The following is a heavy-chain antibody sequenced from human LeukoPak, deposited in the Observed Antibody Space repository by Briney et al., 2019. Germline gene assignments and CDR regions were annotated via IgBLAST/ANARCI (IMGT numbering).Heavy chain of an antibody. J-gene: IGHJ6*03. V-gene: IGHV4-34*01. CDR3: ARLVPDYGGLWDYYYYYMDV. Sequence: SETLSLTCAVYGGSFSGYYWSWIRQPPGKGLEWIGEINHSGSTNYNPSLKSRVTISVDTSKNQFSLKLSSVTAADTAVYYCARLVPDYGGLWDYYYYYMDVWGKGTTVTVSS. D-gene: IGHD4-17*01. CDR2: INHSGST. CDR1: GGSFSGYY.